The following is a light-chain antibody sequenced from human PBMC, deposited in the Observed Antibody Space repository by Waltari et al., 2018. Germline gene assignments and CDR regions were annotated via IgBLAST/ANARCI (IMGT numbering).Light chain of an antibody. CDR2: AAS. J-gene: IGKJ1*01. Sequence: VLTQSPGTLSLSPGERATLSCRASQRVANSYLAWYQQRHGQALRLLIYAASSRATGIPDRFSGSVSGTDFPLTISRLEPEDSAVYYCHQYGNSARTFGQGTKVEIK. CDR1: QRVANSY. V-gene: IGKV3-20*01. CDR3: HQYGNSART.